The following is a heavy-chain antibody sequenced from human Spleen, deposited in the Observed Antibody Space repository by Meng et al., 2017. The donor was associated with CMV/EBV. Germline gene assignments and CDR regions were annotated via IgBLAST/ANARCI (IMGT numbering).Heavy chain of an antibody. CDR3: AREKYYDFWGGYSLHYYYGMDV. V-gene: IGHV3-48*04. J-gene: IGHJ6*02. D-gene: IGHD3-3*01. CDR1: GFTFTTFG. Sequence: GESLKISCAASGFTFTTFGMHWVRQAPGKGLEWVSYISTSSSTIYYADSVKGRFTISRGNAKNSLYLQMNSLRAEDTAVYYCAREKYYDFWGGYSLHYYYGMDVWGQGTTVTVSS. CDR2: ISTSSSTI.